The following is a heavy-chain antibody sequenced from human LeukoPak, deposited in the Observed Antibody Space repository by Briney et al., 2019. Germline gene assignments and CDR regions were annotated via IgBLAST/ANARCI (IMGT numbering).Heavy chain of an antibody. Sequence: SVKVSCKASGGTFSSYAISWVRQAPGQGLEGMGRIIPILGIANYAQKFQGRVTITADKSTSTAYMELSSLRSEDTAVYYCARLPSGIAVAGAPIDYWGQGTLVTVSS. CDR3: ARLPSGIAVAGAPIDY. V-gene: IGHV1-69*04. CDR2: IIPILGIA. CDR1: GGTFSSYA. D-gene: IGHD6-19*01. J-gene: IGHJ4*02.